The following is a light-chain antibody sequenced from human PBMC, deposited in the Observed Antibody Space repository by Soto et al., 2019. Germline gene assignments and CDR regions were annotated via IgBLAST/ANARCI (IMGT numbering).Light chain of an antibody. J-gene: IGKJ1*01. Sequence: DIVMTQSPLSLPVTPGEPASISCRSSQSLLRSSGSNYLAWYLQKPGQSPQLLIYLGSNRASGVPDRFSGSGSGTDFTLKISRVEAEDVGIYYRMQGLQIPWTFGQGTKVEIK. CDR2: LGS. CDR3: MQGLQIPWT. CDR1: QSLLRSSGSNY. V-gene: IGKV2-28*01.